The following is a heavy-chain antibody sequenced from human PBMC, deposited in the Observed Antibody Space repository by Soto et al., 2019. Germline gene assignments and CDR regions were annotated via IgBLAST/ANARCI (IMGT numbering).Heavy chain of an antibody. CDR2: IHHGGST. D-gene: IGHD3-10*01. Sequence: PSETLSLTCAVNGGPFCGFYCTWVRHSPLKGLEWIGEIHHGGSTNYNPSLKSRVTMSLDTSKNQFSLKLTSVTAADTAVYYCARGYRISMVILTTNYFDSWGQGTPVTVSS. CDR3: ARGYRISMVILTTNYFDS. CDR1: GGPFCGFY. V-gene: IGHV4-34*01. J-gene: IGHJ4*02.